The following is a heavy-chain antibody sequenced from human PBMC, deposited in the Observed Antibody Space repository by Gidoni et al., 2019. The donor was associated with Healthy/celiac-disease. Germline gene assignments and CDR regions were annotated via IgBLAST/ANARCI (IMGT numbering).Heavy chain of an antibody. J-gene: IGHJ4*02. Sequence: HVPLVESGGGVVQPGRSLSLPCAACGFPFSSYAMHWVRQDPGKGLEWVAVRSYDGSNKYYADSVKGRFTISRDNSKNTLYLQMNSLRAEDTAVYYCARGAELLDTAMAGLGYWGQGTLVTVSS. CDR1: GFPFSSYA. D-gene: IGHD5-18*01. CDR3: ARGAELLDTAMAGLGY. CDR2: RSYDGSNK. V-gene: IGHV3-30-3*01.